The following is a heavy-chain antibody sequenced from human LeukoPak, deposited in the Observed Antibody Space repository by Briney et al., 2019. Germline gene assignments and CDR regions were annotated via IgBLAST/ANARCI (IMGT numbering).Heavy chain of an antibody. CDR1: GASVSGSPYY. CDR3: ATFSRNYYGSGRNYYYYYYMDV. V-gene: IGHV4-39*07. CDR2: IYYSGST. J-gene: IGHJ6*03. Sequence: SETLSLTCTVSGASVSGSPYYWGWIRQPPGKGLEWIGNIYYSGSTNYNPSLKSRVTISVDTSKNQFSLKLSSVTAADTAVYYCATFSRNYYGSGRNYYYYYYMDVWGKGTTVTISS. D-gene: IGHD3-10*01.